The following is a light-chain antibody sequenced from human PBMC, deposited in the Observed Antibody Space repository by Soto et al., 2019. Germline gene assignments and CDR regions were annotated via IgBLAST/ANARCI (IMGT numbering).Light chain of an antibody. V-gene: IGKV2-24*01. CDR3: LQASQCPFT. CDR1: QSIVHSDGSTY. CDR2: KTS. J-gene: IGKJ3*01. Sequence: DIVMTQTPLSSPVTLGQPASSSCSSRQSIVHSDGSTYLSWLRQRPGQPTRLLIYKTSIRFSGVPDRFSGSGAVTDFTLSISRVEDEHVGIYYCLQASQCPFTFGPGTTVDSK.